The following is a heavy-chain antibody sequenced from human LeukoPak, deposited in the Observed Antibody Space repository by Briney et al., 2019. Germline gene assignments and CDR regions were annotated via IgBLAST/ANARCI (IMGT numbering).Heavy chain of an antibody. CDR2: INPNSGGT. CDR1: GYTFSXYH. CDR3: GLVTSGNWWFDP. V-gene: IGHV1-2*02. J-gene: IGHJ5*02. Sequence: ASVKVSCKASGYTFSXYHMXWVRXAPGQXLEWMGWINPNSGGTNYAQNLQGRVTMTRDTSISTAYMELSSLRSDDTAVYCCGLVTSGNWWFDPWGQGTLVTVSS. D-gene: IGHD2-21*02.